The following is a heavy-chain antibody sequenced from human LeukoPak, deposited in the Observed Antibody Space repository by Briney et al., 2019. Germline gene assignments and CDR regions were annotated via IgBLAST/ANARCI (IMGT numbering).Heavy chain of an antibody. D-gene: IGHD2-2*01. Sequence: ASVKVSCKASGYTFTSYDINWVRQATGQGLEWMGWMNPNSGNTGYAQKFQGRVTITRNTSISTAYMELSSLRSEDTAVYYCARVQGYCSSTSCYPCWYFDLWGRGTLVTVSS. J-gene: IGHJ2*01. V-gene: IGHV1-8*03. CDR3: ARVQGYCSSTSCYPCWYFDL. CDR2: MNPNSGNT. CDR1: GYTFTSYD.